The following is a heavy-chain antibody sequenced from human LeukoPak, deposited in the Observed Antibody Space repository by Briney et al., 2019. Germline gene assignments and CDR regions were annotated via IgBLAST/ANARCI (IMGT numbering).Heavy chain of an antibody. Sequence: GGSLRLSCAASGFTFSSYSMNWVRQAPGKGLEWVSSISSSSSYIYYADSVKGRFTISRDNAKNSLYLQMNSLRAEDTAVNYCARVSGYSGYDYSPLDYWGQGTLVTVSS. CDR1: GFTFSSYS. J-gene: IGHJ4*02. CDR2: ISSSSSYI. V-gene: IGHV3-21*01. CDR3: ARVSGYSGYDYSPLDY. D-gene: IGHD5-12*01.